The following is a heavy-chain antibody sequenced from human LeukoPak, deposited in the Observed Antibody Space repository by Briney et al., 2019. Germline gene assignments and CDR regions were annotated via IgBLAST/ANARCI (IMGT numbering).Heavy chain of an antibody. CDR2: ISWDGGST. CDR3: AAGKGGSGSFDY. J-gene: IGHJ4*02. CDR1: GFTFDDYT. D-gene: IGHD3-10*01. Sequence: GGSLRLSCAASGFTFDDYTMHWVRQVPGKGLEWVFLISWDGGSTYYADSVKGRFTISRDNSNNSLYLQMNSLRSEDTALYYCAAGKGGSGSFDYWGQGTLVTVSS. V-gene: IGHV3-43*01.